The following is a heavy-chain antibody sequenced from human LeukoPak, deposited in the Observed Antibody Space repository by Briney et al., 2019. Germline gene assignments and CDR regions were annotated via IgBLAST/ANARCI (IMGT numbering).Heavy chain of an antibody. CDR2: INPNSGGT. CDR3: ARDARNYVPNYYYYYGMDV. V-gene: IGHV1-2*04. J-gene: IGHJ6*02. Sequence: GASVKVSCKASGYTFTGYYMHWVRQAPGQGLEWMGWINPNSGGTNYAQKFQGWVTMTRDTSISTAYMELSRLRSDDTAVYYCARDARNYVPNYYYYYGMDVWGQGTTVTVSS. CDR1: GYTFTGYY. D-gene: IGHD1-7*01.